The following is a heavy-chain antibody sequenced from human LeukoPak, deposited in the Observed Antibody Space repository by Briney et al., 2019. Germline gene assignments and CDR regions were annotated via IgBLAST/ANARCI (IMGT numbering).Heavy chain of an antibody. CDR3: ARDRSSGWPANWFDP. D-gene: IGHD6-19*01. J-gene: IGHJ5*02. Sequence: KFQGRVTITRDTSASTAYMELSSLRPEDTAVYYCARDRSSGWPANWFDPWGQGTLVTVSS. V-gene: IGHV1-3*01.